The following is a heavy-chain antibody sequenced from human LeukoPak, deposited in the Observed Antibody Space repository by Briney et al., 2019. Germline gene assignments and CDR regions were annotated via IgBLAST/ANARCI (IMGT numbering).Heavy chain of an antibody. CDR1: GFIFSSYW. J-gene: IGHJ5*02. Sequence: SGGSLRLSCAASGFIFSSYWMNWVRQAPGKGLEWVANIKEDGSEIYYVASVKGRFTISRDNAKNSVFLQMNSLRVEDTAVYYCVRDIDLWGQGTLVTVSS. CDR2: IKEDGSEI. CDR3: VRDIDL. V-gene: IGHV3-7*01.